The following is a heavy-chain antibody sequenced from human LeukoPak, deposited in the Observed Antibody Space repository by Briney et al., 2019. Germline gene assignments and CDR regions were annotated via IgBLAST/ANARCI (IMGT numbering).Heavy chain of an antibody. CDR3: ARGPPSNPRN. J-gene: IGHJ4*02. CDR1: GGSFSGYY. Sequence: SETLSLTCAVYGGSFSGYYWSWIRQPPGKGLEWIGEINHSGSTNYNPSLKSRVTISVDTSKNQFSLKLSSVTAADTAVNYCARGPPSNPRNWGQGTLVTVSS. CDR2: INHSGST. D-gene: IGHD4-4*01. V-gene: IGHV4-34*01.